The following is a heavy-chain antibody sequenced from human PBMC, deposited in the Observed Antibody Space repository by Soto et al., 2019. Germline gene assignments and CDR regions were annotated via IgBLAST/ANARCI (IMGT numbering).Heavy chain of an antibody. CDR1: GGSFSGFY. J-gene: IGHJ4*02. V-gene: IGHV4-34*01. D-gene: IGHD4-17*01. CDR2: INHRGST. Sequence: QVQLQQWGAGLLKPSETLSLTCAGYGGSFSGFYWSWIRQPPGKGLEWIGEINHRGSTNYNPSLKSRVTISVDTSKNQCSLKLSSVTAADTAVYYCARDVGHDYGDYGVYCDQGALVTVSS. CDR3: ARDVGHDYGDYGVY.